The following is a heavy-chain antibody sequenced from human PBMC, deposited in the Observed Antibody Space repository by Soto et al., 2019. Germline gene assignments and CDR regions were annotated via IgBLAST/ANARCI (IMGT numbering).Heavy chain of an antibody. CDR2: ISSNGGST. Sequence: GGSLRLSCSASGFTFSSYAMHWVRQAPGKGLEYVSAISSNGGSTYYADSVKGRFTISRDNSKNTLYLQMSSLRAEDTAVYYCVKGEEEYDILTGQLPDYGMDVWGQGTTVTVSS. V-gene: IGHV3-64D*08. J-gene: IGHJ6*02. CDR1: GFTFSSYA. D-gene: IGHD3-9*01. CDR3: VKGEEEYDILTGQLPDYGMDV.